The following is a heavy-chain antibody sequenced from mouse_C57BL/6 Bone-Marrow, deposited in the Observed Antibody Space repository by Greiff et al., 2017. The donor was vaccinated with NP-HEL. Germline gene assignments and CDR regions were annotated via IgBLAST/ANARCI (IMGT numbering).Heavy chain of an antibody. Sequence: VKLQESGPELVKPGASVKISCKASGYAFSSSWMNWVKQRPGKGLEWIGRIYPGDGDTNYNGKFKGQATLTADKSSSTAYMQLSSLTSEDSAVYFGACFYAMDYWGQGTSVTVSS. J-gene: IGHJ4*01. CDR2: IYPGDGDT. CDR3: ACFYAMDY. CDR1: GYAFSSSW. V-gene: IGHV1-82*01.